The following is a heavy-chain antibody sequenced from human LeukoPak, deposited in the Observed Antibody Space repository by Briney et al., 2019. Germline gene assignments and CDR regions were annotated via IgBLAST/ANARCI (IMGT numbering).Heavy chain of an antibody. CDR2: INTNTGNP. V-gene: IGHV7-4-1*02. Sequence: ASAKVSCKASGYTFTSYAMNWVRRAPGQGLEWMGWINTNTGNPTYAQGFTGRFVFSLDTSVSTAYLQISSLKAEDTAVYYCAREWVGIRSYYMDVWGKGTTVTVSS. CDR1: GYTFTSYA. J-gene: IGHJ6*03. D-gene: IGHD2-21*01. CDR3: AREWVGIRSYYMDV.